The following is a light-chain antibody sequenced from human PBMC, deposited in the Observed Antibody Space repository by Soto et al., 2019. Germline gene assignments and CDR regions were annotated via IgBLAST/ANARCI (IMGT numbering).Light chain of an antibody. CDR3: SSYGGSNNRFV. V-gene: IGLV2-8*01. CDR2: EVS. Sequence: QSVLTQPPSASGSPGQSVTISCTGTSSDVGGYNYVSWYQQHPGKAPKLMIYEVSKRPSGVPDRFSGSKSGNTASLTVSGLQADDEADYYCSSYGGSNNRFVFGTGTKVTVL. CDR1: SSDVGGYNY. J-gene: IGLJ1*01.